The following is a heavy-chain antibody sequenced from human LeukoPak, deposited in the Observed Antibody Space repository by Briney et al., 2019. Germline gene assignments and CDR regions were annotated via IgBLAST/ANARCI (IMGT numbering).Heavy chain of an antibody. D-gene: IGHD3-9*01. J-gene: IGHJ3*02. CDR3: ARDPLLRYFDWLLSESAFDI. Sequence: NXXXXXTNYAQKFQGRVTMTRDTSISTAYMELSRLRSDDTAVYYCARDPLLRYFDWLLSESAFDIWGQGTMVTVSS. V-gene: IGHV1-2*02. CDR2: NXXXXXT.